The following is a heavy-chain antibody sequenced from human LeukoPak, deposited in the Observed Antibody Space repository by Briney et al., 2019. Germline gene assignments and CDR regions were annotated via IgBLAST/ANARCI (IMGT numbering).Heavy chain of an antibody. CDR2: IRSKTYGGTT. Sequence: GGSLRLSCAASGFTFSSYGMHWVRQAPGKGLEWVGFIRSKTYGGTTAYAASVKDTFTISRDDSKSVVYLQMNSLKTEDTAFYYCTRGVGQQLIPPDYWGQGTLVTVSS. D-gene: IGHD6-13*01. V-gene: IGHV3-49*04. J-gene: IGHJ4*02. CDR3: TRGVGQQLIPPDY. CDR1: GFTFSSYG.